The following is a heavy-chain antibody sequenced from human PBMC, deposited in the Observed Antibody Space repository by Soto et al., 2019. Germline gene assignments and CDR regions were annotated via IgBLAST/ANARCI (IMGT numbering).Heavy chain of an antibody. CDR3: ARDHRFGDNWAFDY. J-gene: IGHJ4*02. Sequence: PSETLSLTCAVSGDSINSDDWWNWVRQPPGKGLEWIGETYHGGSINYNPSLKSRVTISMDKSKNQFSLNLYSVTAADTAVYYCARDHRFGDNWAFDYWGQGALVTVSS. CDR2: TYHGGSI. D-gene: IGHD3-16*02. CDR1: GDSINSDDW. V-gene: IGHV4-4*02.